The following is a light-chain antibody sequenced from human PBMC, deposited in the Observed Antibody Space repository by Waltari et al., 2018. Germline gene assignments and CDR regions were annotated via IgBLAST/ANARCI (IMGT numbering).Light chain of an antibody. V-gene: IGKV3-11*01. Sequence: DIVLPQSPATLSLSPGDTATLSCRASQSVGSYLAWYQQKPGQPPRLLIYDASNRATGVPARFRGSGSGTEFTLTISSLEAEDFAVYYCQQRSNWAPHTFGQGARLEIK. CDR2: DAS. CDR3: QQRSNWAPHT. J-gene: IGKJ2*01. CDR1: QSVGSY.